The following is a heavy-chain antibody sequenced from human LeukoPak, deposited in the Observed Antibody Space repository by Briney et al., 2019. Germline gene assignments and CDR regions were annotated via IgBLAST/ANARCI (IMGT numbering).Heavy chain of an antibody. CDR3: ARLGPYSSLFGVDY. CDR1: GFTFSSYI. D-gene: IGHD3-10*02. Sequence: PGGPLRLSCAASGFTFSSYIMNWVRQAPGKGLEWVSYISSSSSTIYYADSVKGRFTLSRDNAKNSLYLQMNSLRAEDTAVYYCARLGPYSSLFGVDYWGQGTLVTVSS. CDR2: ISSSSSTI. J-gene: IGHJ4*02. V-gene: IGHV3-48*04.